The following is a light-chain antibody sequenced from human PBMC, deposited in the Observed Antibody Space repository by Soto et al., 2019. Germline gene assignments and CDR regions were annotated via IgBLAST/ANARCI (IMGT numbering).Light chain of an antibody. V-gene: IGLV2-14*01. Sequence: QSVLTQPASVSGSPGQSITISCTGTSSDVGTYYYVSWYQHHPGKAPKLMISDVTSRPSGVSSRFSGSKSGNTASLTISGLQPEDEAVYYCSSYRKSNTLVFGTGTKVTVL. CDR2: DVT. J-gene: IGLJ1*01. CDR1: SSDVGTYYY. CDR3: SSYRKSNTLV.